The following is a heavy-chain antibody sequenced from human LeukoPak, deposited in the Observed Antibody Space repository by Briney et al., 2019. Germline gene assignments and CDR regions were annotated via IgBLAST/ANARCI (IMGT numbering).Heavy chain of an antibody. J-gene: IGHJ6*02. Sequence: GGSLRLSCAASGFTFSDHYMDWVRQAPGKGLEWVGRSRNKTKGYTTDYAASVKGRFTISRDGSKNSLYLQMNSLKIEDTAVYYCARPVVRSDYGMDVWGQGTTVTVSS. CDR2: SRNKTKGYTT. CDR1: GFTFSDHY. V-gene: IGHV3-72*01. CDR3: ARPVVRSDYGMDV. D-gene: IGHD4-23*01.